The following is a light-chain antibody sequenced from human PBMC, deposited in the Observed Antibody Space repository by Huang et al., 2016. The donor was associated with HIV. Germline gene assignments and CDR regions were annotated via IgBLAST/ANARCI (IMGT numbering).Light chain of an antibody. CDR1: QSLLLGDGKTY. CDR2: EVS. CDR3: MQSIHRRT. Sequence: IVMTQTPLSLSVTPGQPATISCKSNQSLLLGDGKTYVYWYLQRAGQSPQPLIYEVSSRFSGVPDRFSGSGSGTDFTLKISRVEAGDVGIYYCMQSIHRRTFGQGTKLEIK. V-gene: IGKV2-29*02. J-gene: IGKJ2*02.